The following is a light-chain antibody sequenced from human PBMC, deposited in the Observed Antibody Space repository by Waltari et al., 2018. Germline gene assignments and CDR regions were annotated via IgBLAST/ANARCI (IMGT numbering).Light chain of an antibody. V-gene: IGKV2-28*01. CDR1: QSLLDSNGYNY. Sequence: DIVMTQSPLSLPVTPGEPASISCRSSQSLLDSNGYNYLDWYLQKPGQAPQLLIYLGSNRASGVPDRFSGSKSGTSASLAISGLQSEDEADYYCAAWDDSLNGPVFGGGTK. CDR2: LGS. J-gene: IGKJ4*01. CDR3: AAWDDSLNGPV.